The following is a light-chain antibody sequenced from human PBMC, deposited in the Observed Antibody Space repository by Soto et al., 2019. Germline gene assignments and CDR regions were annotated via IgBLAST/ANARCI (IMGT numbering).Light chain of an antibody. CDR2: GAS. CDR1: QSVSSNY. V-gene: IGKV3-20*01. Sequence: EIVLTQSPDTGSLSPGETATLSCSASQSVSSNYLAWYQQKPGQAPRLLIYGASSRATGIPDRFSGSGSGTDFTLTISRLEPEDFAVFYCQQYDNSITFGQGTRLEI. CDR3: QQYDNSIT. J-gene: IGKJ5*01.